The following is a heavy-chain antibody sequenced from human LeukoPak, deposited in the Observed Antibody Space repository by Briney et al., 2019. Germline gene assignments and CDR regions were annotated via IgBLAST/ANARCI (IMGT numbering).Heavy chain of an antibody. CDR1: GYTFTGYY. CDR3: AIYDSSGYLNAFDI. V-gene: IGHV1-2*06. J-gene: IGHJ3*02. D-gene: IGHD3-22*01. Sequence: GASVKVSCKASGYTFTGYYMHWVRQAPGQGLEWMGRINPNSGGTNYAQKFQGRVTMTRDTSISTAYMELSRLRSDDTAVYYCAIYDSSGYLNAFDIWGQGTMVTVSS. CDR2: INPNSGGT.